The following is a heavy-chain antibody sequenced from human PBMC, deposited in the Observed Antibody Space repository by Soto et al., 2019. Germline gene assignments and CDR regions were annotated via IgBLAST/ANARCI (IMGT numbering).Heavy chain of an antibody. Sequence: PGGSLRLSCAASGVTVSSNYMSWVRQAPGKGLEWVSVIYSGGSTYYADSVKGRFTISRDNSKNTLYLQMNSLRAEDTAVYYCARGWTGGITFFLPEYYFDYWGQGTLVTVSS. CDR2: IYSGGST. CDR1: GVTVSSNY. CDR3: ARGWTGGITFFLPEYYFDY. V-gene: IGHV3-53*01. D-gene: IGHD3-3*01. J-gene: IGHJ4*02.